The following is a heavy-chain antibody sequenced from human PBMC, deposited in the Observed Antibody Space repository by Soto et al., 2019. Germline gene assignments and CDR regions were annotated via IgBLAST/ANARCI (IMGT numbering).Heavy chain of an antibody. CDR2: IDYSGNI. D-gene: IGHD1-1*01. CDR3: ARHIHNQGFEYYFDS. CDR1: GGSITSSCSA. V-gene: IGHV4-39*01. Sequence: QLQLQESGPGLVKPSETLSLTCNASGGSITSSCSAWGWIRQSPGKGLEWIGTIDYSGNIYYIPSLKSRITISVDTSKNQISLKLSSVTAADTAVYYCARHIHNQGFEYYFDSWGQGTLVTVSS. J-gene: IGHJ4*02.